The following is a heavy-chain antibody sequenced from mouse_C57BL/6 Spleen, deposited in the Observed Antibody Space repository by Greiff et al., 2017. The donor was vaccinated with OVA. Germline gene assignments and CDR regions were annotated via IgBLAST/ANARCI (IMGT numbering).Heavy chain of an antibody. D-gene: IGHD6-1*01. Sequence: EVQRVESGPGLVKPSQSLSLTCSVTGYSITSGYYWNWIRQFPGNKLEWMGYISYDGSNNYNPSLKNRISITRDTSKNQFFLKLNSVTTEDTATYYCARGEGSPSYWYFDVWGTGTTVTVSS. CDR2: ISYDGSN. CDR1: GYSITSGYY. CDR3: ARGEGSPSYWYFDV. J-gene: IGHJ1*03. V-gene: IGHV3-6*01.